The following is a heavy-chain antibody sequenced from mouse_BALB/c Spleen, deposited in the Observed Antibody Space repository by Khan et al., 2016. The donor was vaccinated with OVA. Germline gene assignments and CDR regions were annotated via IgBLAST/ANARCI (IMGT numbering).Heavy chain of an antibody. CDR2: IWAGGST. J-gene: IGHJ4*01. V-gene: IGHV2-9*02. CDR3: ARETAYYGNYEAMDY. CDR1: GFSLTNYV. D-gene: IGHD2-10*01. Sequence: VQLQESGPGLVAPSQSLSITCTVSGFSLTNYVVHWVRQPPGKGLEWLGIIWAGGSTNYNSALMSRVSIRKDNAKSQVFLKMNSLQTDDTAIYYCARETAYYGNYEAMDYWGQGTSVTVSS.